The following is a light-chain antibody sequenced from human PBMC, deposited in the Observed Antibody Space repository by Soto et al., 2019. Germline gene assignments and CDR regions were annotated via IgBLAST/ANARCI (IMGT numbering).Light chain of an antibody. CDR2: DAS. CDR1: QSVSNS. CDR3: QQRSNWPAWT. Sequence: EIVSTQSPATLSLSPGERATLSCRASQSVSNSLAWYQQKPGLAPRLLIFDASNRAAGIPARFSGSGSGTDFTLTISSLEPEDFAVSYCQQRSNWPAWTFGQGTKV. V-gene: IGKV3-11*01. J-gene: IGKJ1*01.